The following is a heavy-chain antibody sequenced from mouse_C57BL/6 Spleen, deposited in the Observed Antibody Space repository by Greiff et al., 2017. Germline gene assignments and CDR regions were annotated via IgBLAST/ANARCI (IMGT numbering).Heavy chain of an antibody. CDR2: IDPSDSYT. J-gene: IGHJ2*01. CDR1: GYTFTSYW. Sequence: VQLQQPGAELVKPGASVKLSCKASGYTFTSYWMQWVKQRPGQGLELIGEIDPSDSYTNYNQTFKGKATLTVDTSSSTAYMQLSSLTSEDSAVYYCARGSSSGYFDYWGQGTTLTVSS. D-gene: IGHD3-1*01. CDR3: ARGSSSGYFDY. V-gene: IGHV1-50*01.